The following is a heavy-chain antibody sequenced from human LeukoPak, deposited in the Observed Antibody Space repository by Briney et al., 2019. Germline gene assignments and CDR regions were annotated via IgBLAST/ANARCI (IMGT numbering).Heavy chain of an antibody. CDR1: GYTFTKYA. Sequence: GASVKVSCKASGYTFTKYAIHWVRQAPGQRPEWMGWINAGTGDTRYLQRFQGRVTISRDTSASAVYMELSSLTYEDTAVFYCARGSIAAVAFFDYWGQGTPVSVSA. D-gene: IGHD6-13*01. V-gene: IGHV1-3*01. CDR3: ARGSIAAVAFFDY. J-gene: IGHJ4*02. CDR2: INAGTGDT.